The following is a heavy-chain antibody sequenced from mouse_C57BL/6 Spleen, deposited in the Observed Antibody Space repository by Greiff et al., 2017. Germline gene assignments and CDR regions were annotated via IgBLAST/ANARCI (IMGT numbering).Heavy chain of an antibody. CDR2: ISDGGSYT. Sequence: EVQVVKSGGGLVKPGGSLKLSCAASGFTFSSYAMSWVRQTPEKRLEWVATISDGGSYTYYPDNVKGRFTISRDNAKNNLYLQMSHLKSEDTAMYYCARDGRLRLYWYFDVWGTGTTVTVSS. D-gene: IGHD2-4*01. CDR1: GFTFSSYA. V-gene: IGHV5-4*01. J-gene: IGHJ1*03. CDR3: ARDGRLRLYWYFDV.